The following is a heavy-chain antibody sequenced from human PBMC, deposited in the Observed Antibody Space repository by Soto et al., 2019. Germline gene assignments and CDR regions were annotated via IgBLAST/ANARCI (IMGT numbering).Heavy chain of an antibody. J-gene: IGHJ3*02. CDR2: INAGNGNT. CDR1: GYTFTSYA. D-gene: IGHD2-15*01. V-gene: IGHV1-3*01. CDR3: ARGLDCSGGSCYTDAFDI. Sequence: QVQLVQSGAEVKKPGASVKVSCKASGYTFTSYAMHWVRQAPGQRLEWMGWINAGNGNTKYSQKFQGRVTITRDTAASTAYMELSSLRSEDTAVYYCARGLDCSGGSCYTDAFDIWGQGKMVTVSS.